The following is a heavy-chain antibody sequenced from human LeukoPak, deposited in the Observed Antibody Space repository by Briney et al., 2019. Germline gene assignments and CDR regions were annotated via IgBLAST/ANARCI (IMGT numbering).Heavy chain of an antibody. D-gene: IGHD2-15*01. CDR3: TKSLDCSRATCDA. CDR1: GFTLSNAW. Sequence: GGSLRLSCAASGFTLSNAWMRWVCQAPGKGLEWGGRIRSKAKGGTTDYAAPVKGRCTISRDDSENTLYLQMSSLNTEDTAVYYCTKSLDCSRATCDAWGQGTLVTVSA. V-gene: IGHV3-15*01. J-gene: IGHJ5*02. CDR2: IRSKAKGGTT.